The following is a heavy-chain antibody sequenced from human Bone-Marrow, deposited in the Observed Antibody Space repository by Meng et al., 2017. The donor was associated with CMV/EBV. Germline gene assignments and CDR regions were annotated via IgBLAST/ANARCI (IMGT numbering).Heavy chain of an antibody. D-gene: IGHD6-19*01. Sequence: GGSLRLSCAASGFTFSSYAMNWVRQAPGKGLEWVSVVSGSGGATFYRDSVEGRLTISRDNSRNTVYLHMNGLRGEDTAIYYCAKSGVPRRLVGYHLDYWARGTLVTVSS. J-gene: IGHJ4*02. CDR1: GFTFSSYA. V-gene: IGHV3-23*01. CDR2: VSGSGGAT. CDR3: AKSGVPRRLVGYHLDY.